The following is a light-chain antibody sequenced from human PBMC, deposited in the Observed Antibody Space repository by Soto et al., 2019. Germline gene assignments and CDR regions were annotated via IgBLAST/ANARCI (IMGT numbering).Light chain of an antibody. CDR2: LGS. CDR1: QSLLYSNGYNY. V-gene: IGKV2-28*01. CDR3: MQALQTPVT. J-gene: IGKJ4*01. Sequence: DIVMTPSPVLLSVTPGEPASISCRSSQSLLYSNGYNYLDWYLQKPGQSPQLLIYLGSHRASGVSDRFSGSGSGTDFTLKISRLEAEDVGIYYCMQALQTPVTFGGGTKVDIK.